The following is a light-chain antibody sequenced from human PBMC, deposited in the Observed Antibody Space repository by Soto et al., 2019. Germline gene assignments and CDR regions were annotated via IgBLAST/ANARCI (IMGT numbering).Light chain of an antibody. CDR3: MQALQTPFT. J-gene: IGKJ4*01. CDR2: LST. Sequence: DIVMTQSPLSLPVTPGEPAPISWRSSRSLLQTNGNTYLDWYLQKPGQSPQLLISLSTNRASGVPDSFSGSGSGTDFTLQISRVEAEDVGVYYCMQALQTPFTFGVGTKVEI. CDR1: RSLLQTNGNTY. V-gene: IGKV2-28*01.